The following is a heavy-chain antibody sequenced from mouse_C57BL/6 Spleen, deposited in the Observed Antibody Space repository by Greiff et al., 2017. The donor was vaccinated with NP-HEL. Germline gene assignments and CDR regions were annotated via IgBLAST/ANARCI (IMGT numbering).Heavy chain of an antibody. CDR2: ITPSNGGP. D-gene: IGHD2-12*01. V-gene: IGHV1-53*01. J-gene: IGHJ3*01. CDR3: ARYDVEVEFAY. Sequence: QVQLQQPGTELVKPGASVKLSCKASGYTFTSYWMHWVKQRPGQGLEWIGNITPSNGGPTYHEPFKSNATLTVDKSSSTAYMQLSSLTSEDSAVYYCARYDVEVEFAYWGQGTLVTVSA. CDR1: GYTFTSYW.